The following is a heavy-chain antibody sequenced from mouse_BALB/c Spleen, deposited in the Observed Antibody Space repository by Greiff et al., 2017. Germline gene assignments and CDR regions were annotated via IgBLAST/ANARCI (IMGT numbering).Heavy chain of an antibody. CDR3: ARGSYRYAMDY. D-gene: IGHD2-12*01. J-gene: IGHJ4*01. CDR1: GFTFSSFG. V-gene: IGHV5-17*02. Sequence: DVQLVESGGGLVQPGGSRKLSCAASGFTFSSFGMHWVRQAPEKGLEWVAYISSGSSTIYYADTVKGRFTISRDNPKNTLFLQMTSLRSEDTAMYYCARGSYRYAMDYWGQGTSVTVSS. CDR2: ISSGSSTI.